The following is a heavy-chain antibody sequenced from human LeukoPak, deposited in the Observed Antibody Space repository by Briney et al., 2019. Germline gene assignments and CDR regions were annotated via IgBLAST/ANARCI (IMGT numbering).Heavy chain of an antibody. J-gene: IGHJ4*02. D-gene: IGHD1-26*01. Sequence: PGGSLRLSCAASGFTFSNYWMSWVRQAPGKGLEWVSSISYTGTYIYYADSVKGRFTISRDNAQNSLYLQMYSLRAEDTAIYYCVRDRGTYRPIDYWGQGTLVTVSS. CDR2: ISYTGTYI. CDR3: VRDRGTYRPIDY. CDR1: GFTFSNYW. V-gene: IGHV3-21*04.